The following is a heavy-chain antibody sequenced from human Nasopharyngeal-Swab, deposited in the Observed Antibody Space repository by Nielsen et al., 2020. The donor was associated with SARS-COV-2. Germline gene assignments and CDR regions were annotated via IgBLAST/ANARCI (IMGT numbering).Heavy chain of an antibody. CDR2: IYTSGST. D-gene: IGHD2-15*01. V-gene: IGHV4-61*02. Sequence: SETLSLTCTVSGGSISSGSYYWSWIRQPAGKGLEWIGRIYTSGSTNYNPSLKSRVTISVDTSKNQFSLKLSSVTAADTAVYYCARVGGYCSGGSYYNLLDYWGQGTLVTVSS. CDR3: ARVGGYCSGGSYYNLLDY. CDR1: GGSISSGSYY. J-gene: IGHJ4*02.